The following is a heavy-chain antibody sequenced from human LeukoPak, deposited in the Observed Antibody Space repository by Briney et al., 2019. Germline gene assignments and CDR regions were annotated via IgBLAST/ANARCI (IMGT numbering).Heavy chain of an antibody. CDR2: INPNSGRS. CDR1: GYRFTDFY. CDR3: ARVPGYCSGGSCSPNDAFDI. Sequence: GASVKVSCNVSGYRFTDFYIQWVRQVPGQGLEWMGWINPNSGRSMYAPKFQGRVTMTRDTSISTAYMEPSRLRSDDTAVYYCARVPGYCSGGSCSPNDAFDIWGQGTMVTVSS. J-gene: IGHJ3*02. D-gene: IGHD2-15*01. V-gene: IGHV1-2*02.